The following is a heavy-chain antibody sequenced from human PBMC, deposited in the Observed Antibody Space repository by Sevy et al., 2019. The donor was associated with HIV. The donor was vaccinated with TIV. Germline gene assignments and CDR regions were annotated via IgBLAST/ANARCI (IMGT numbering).Heavy chain of an antibody. CDR1: GFMFSGVW. J-gene: IGHJ4*02. Sequence: GSLRLPCAASGFMFSGVWMSWVRQAPGKIPELVANIKEDGSEKRYEDSVKGRFTISRDNAKNSLFLQMDSLRVEDTAVYYFARGPFWGPGALVTVSS. V-gene: IGHV3-7*01. CDR2: IKEDGSEK. CDR3: ARGPF.